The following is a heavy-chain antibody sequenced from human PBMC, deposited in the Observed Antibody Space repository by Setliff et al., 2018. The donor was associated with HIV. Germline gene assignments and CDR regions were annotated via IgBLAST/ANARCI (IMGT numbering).Heavy chain of an antibody. V-gene: IGHV4-34*01. CDR1: GGSFSGYY. Sequence: PSETLSLTCAVYGGSFSGYYWSWIRQSPGKGLEWIGEINHSGSTNYNMSLWSRVTISLDASRNQFSLELISVTAADTAVYYCARDLYYYDSSSYLRWYFDLWGRGTLVTVSS. D-gene: IGHD3-22*01. CDR3: ARDLYYYDSSSYLRWYFDL. CDR2: INHSGST. J-gene: IGHJ2*01.